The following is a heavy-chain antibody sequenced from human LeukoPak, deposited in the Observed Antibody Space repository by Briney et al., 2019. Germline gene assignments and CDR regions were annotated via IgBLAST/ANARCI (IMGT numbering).Heavy chain of an antibody. CDR2: IYHSGST. Sequence: SETLSLTCTVSGYSISSGYYWGWIRQPPGKGLEWIGSIYHSGSTYYNPSLKSRVTISVDTSKNQFSLKLSSVTAADTAVYYCARCFWSGNDYWGQGTLVTVSS. V-gene: IGHV4-38-2*02. J-gene: IGHJ4*02. D-gene: IGHD3-3*01. CDR1: GYSISSGYY. CDR3: ARCFWSGNDY.